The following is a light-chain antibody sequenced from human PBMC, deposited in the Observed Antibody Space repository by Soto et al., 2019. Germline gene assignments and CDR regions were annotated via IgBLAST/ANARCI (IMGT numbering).Light chain of an antibody. CDR1: QSINIY. CDR3: QQRSNWIT. J-gene: IGKJ5*01. CDR2: EAS. Sequence: EIVLTQSPATLSLSPGERATLSCRASQSINIYLAWYQHKPGQAPRLLIYEASNRATGIPARFSGSGFGTDFTLTISSLEPEDFAVYYCQQRSNWITFGQGTRLEIK. V-gene: IGKV3-11*01.